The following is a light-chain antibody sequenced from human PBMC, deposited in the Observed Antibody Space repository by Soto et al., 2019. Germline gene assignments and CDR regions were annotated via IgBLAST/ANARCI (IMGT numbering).Light chain of an antibody. CDR1: QSVSSN. J-gene: IGKJ2*01. Sequence: EIVMTQSPATLSVSPGERATLSCRASQSVSSNLAWYQQKPGQAPRLLIYDTSTRATDIPARFSGTGSGTEFTLTICSLQSEDFAFYYCQQYNNWPYTFGQGTKLEIK. CDR2: DTS. CDR3: QQYNNWPYT. V-gene: IGKV3-15*01.